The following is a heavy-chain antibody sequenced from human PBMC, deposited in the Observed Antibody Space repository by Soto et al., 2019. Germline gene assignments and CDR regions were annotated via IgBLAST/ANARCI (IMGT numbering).Heavy chain of an antibody. CDR2: IYYSGST. J-gene: IGHJ4*02. CDR1: GGSISSYY. CDR3: ARGRYSSSWYGYFDY. D-gene: IGHD6-13*01. V-gene: IGHV4-59*12. Sequence: SETLSLTCTVSGGSISSYYWSWIRQPPGKGLEWIGYIYYSGSTNYNPSLKSRVTISVDTSKNQFSLKLSSVTAADTAVYYCARGRYSSSWYGYFDYWGQGTLVTVSS.